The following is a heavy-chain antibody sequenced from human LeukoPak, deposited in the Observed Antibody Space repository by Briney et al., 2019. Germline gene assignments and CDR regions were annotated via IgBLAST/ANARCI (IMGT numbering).Heavy chain of an antibody. CDR3: ARDRDIVVVPAALPYFDY. D-gene: IGHD2-2*01. J-gene: IGHJ4*02. V-gene: IGHV3-21*01. Sequence: GGTLRLSCAASGFTFSSHGMNWVRQAPGKGLEWVSGIRGDGVTTYYADSVKGRFTISRDNAKNSLYLQMNSLRAEDTAVYYCARDRDIVVVPAALPYFDYWGQGTLVTVSS. CDR1: GFTFSSHG. CDR2: IRGDGVTT.